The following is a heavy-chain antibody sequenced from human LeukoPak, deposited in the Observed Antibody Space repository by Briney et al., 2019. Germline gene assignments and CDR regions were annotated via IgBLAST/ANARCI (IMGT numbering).Heavy chain of an antibody. CDR2: ISGRGGSE. CDR1: GFTFSSYV. D-gene: IGHD2-15*01. V-gene: IGHV3-23*01. Sequence: GGSLRLSCAVSGFTFSSYVMSWVRQAPGKGVEWVSTISGRGGSEYYADSVKGRFTIYRENAKNTLYMEMNSLRAGGAAVYYCAKSRADRYSSLDYWGQGTLVTVSS. CDR3: AKSRADRYSSLDY. J-gene: IGHJ4*02.